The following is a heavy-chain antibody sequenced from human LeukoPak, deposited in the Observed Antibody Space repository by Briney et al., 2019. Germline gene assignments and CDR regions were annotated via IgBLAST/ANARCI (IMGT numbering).Heavy chain of an antibody. CDR2: INQDRSEK. CDR3: AELGITMIGGV. Sequence: PGGSLRLSCAASGFTFSSFWVSWLRQAPGKGLEWVANINQDRSEKYYADAVKGRFTISRDNAKNSLYLQMNSLRAEDTAVYYCAELGITMIGGVWGKGTTVTISS. V-gene: IGHV3-7*01. CDR1: GFTFSSFW. D-gene: IGHD3-10*02. J-gene: IGHJ6*04.